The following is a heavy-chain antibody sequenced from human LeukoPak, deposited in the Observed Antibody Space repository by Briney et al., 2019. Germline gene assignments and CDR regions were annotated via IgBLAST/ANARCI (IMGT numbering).Heavy chain of an antibody. D-gene: IGHD3-22*01. J-gene: IGHJ5*02. CDR3: ATAPGRGYYFAWFDP. CDR2: YDPEDGET. Sequence: GASVTASCTVSGYTLTELSMHWVRQAPGKGVEWMGGYDPEDGETIYAQKFQGRVTMTEDTSTDTAYMELSSLRSEDTAVYYCATAPGRGYYFAWFDPWGQGTLVTVSS. V-gene: IGHV1-24*01. CDR1: GYTLTELS.